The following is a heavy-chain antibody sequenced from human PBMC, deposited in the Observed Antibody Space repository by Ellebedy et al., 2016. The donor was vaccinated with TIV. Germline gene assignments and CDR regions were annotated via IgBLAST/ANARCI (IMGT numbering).Heavy chain of an antibody. CDR3: ARASSSLRTAFDY. J-gene: IGHJ4*02. CDR2: IYYSGST. CDR1: GGSISSYY. D-gene: IGHD6-13*01. Sequence: SETLSLXXTVSGGSISSYYWSWIRQPPGKGLEWIGYIYYSGSTNYNPSLKSRVTISVDTSKNQFSLKLSSVTAADTAVYYCARASSSLRTAFDYWGQGTLVTVSS. V-gene: IGHV4-59*01.